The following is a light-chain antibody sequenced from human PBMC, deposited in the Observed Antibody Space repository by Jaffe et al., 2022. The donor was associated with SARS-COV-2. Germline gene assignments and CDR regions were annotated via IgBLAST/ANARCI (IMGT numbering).Light chain of an antibody. CDR3: MQTLHTSWT. CDR2: LGS. V-gene: IGKV2-28*01. Sequence: DIVLTQSPLSLPVTPGEPASISCRSNQSLLHSNGYTYLDWYLQKPGQSPQLLIYLGSNRASGVPDRFSGSGSGTDFTLKISRVEAEDFGVYYCMQTLHTSWTFGQGTKVEVK. CDR1: QSLLHSNGYTY. J-gene: IGKJ1*01.